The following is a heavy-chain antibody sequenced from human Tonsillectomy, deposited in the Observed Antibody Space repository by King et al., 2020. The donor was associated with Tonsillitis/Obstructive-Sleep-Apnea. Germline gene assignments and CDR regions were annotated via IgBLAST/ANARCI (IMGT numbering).Heavy chain of an antibody. CDR1: GYIFKSYG. Sequence: QLVQSGAEVKKPGASVKVSCQASGYIFKSYGIIWVRQAPGQGLEWVGWISGFSGDTKYAQKFQGRVTMTTDTSTSTAYMELRSLRSDDTAVYYCARARGVAGKFWFDPWGQGTLVTVSS. CDR3: ARARGVAGKFWFDP. V-gene: IGHV1-18*01. CDR2: ISGFSGDT. J-gene: IGHJ5*02. D-gene: IGHD6-19*01.